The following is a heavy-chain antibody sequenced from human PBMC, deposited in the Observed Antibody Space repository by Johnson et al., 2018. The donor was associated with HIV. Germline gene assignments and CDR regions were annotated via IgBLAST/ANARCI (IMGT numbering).Heavy chain of an antibody. CDR1: GFTVSSYY. D-gene: IGHD6-19*01. Sequence: VQLVESGGGLVQPGGSLRLSCAASGFTVSSYYMSWVRQAPGKGLEWVSVLYSSGVTYYADSVKGRFTISRDNSKNTLYLQMSSLRAEDTAVYYCAKRPDIAVGAFDIWGQGTMVTVSS. CDR3: AKRPDIAVGAFDI. V-gene: IGHV3-66*01. CDR2: LYSSGVT. J-gene: IGHJ3*02.